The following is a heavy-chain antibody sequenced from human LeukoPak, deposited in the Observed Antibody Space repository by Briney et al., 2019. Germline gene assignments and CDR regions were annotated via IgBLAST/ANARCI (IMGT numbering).Heavy chain of an antibody. CDR2: IQNDGNDK. CDR1: GLIFSTYG. J-gene: IGHJ5*02. CDR3: ARAVTWIDP. Sequence: GGSLRLSCAASGLIFSTYGMHWVRQAPGKGLEWVAFIQNDGNDKYYADSVKGRFTVSRDNSKNTLDLQMNGLRAEDTAVYYCARAVTWIDPWGQGPLVTVSS. V-gene: IGHV3-30*19.